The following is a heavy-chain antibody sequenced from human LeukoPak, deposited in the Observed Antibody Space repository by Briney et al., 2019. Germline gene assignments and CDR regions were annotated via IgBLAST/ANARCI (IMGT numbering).Heavy chain of an antibody. CDR3: ARDLVTVTKGFDI. J-gene: IGHJ3*02. V-gene: IGHV4-59*11. D-gene: IGHD4-17*01. CDR1: DDSFSSHY. CDR2: ISYIGST. Sequence: SSETLSPTCAVSDDSFSSHYWTWIRQPPGKGLEWIGYISYIGSTNYNPSLKSRVTISIDTSKNQFSLKLTSVTAADTAVYYCARDLVTVTKGFDIWGQGTMVSASS.